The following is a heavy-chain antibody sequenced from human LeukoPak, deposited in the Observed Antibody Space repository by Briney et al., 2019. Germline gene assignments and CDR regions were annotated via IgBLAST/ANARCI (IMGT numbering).Heavy chain of an antibody. CDR3: AKRELDSSGYYLVY. Sequence: PGGSLRLSCAASGFTFSSYAMSWVRQAPGKGLKWVSGISGSGGSTYYADSVKGRFTISRDNSKNTLYLQMNSLRAEDTAVYYCAKRELDSSGYYLVYWGQGTLVTVSS. V-gene: IGHV3-23*01. CDR1: GFTFSSYA. D-gene: IGHD3-22*01. J-gene: IGHJ4*02. CDR2: ISGSGGST.